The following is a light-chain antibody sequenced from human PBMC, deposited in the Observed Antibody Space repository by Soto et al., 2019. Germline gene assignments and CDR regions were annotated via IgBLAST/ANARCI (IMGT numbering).Light chain of an antibody. CDR1: QSVRTNY. CDR3: QQRSNWPIT. J-gene: IGKJ5*01. CDR2: GAF. V-gene: IGKV3D-20*02. Sequence: ENVWTQSPATLSLSPGERATLSCRASQSVRTNYLAWYQQKRGQAPWLLIYGAFNRAGGVPDRFSGSGSGTEFTLTISSLQSEDFAVYYCQQRSNWPITFGQGTRLEI.